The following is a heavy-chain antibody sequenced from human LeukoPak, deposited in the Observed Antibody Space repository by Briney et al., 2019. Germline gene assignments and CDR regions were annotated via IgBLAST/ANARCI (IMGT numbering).Heavy chain of an antibody. J-gene: IGHJ4*02. CDR3: ARANSLSKPGSGIVVVVAATGYFDY. D-gene: IGHD2-15*01. CDR2: MNPNSGNT. CDR1: GYTFTSYD. V-gene: IGHV1-8*01. Sequence: ASVKVSCKASGYTFTSYDINWVRQATGQGLEWMGWMNPNSGNTGYAQKFQGRVTMTRNTSISTAYMELSSLRSEDTAVYYCARANSLSKPGSGIVVVVAATGYFDYWGQGTLVTVSS.